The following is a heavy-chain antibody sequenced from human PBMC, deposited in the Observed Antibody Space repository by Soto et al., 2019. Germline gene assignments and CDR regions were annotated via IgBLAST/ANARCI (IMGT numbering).Heavy chain of an antibody. Sequence: ASVKVSCKASGYTFTDYYMHWVRQAPGQGLEWMGWINPNSGGTNYAQKFQGRVTMTRDTSISTAYMELSRLRSDDTAVYYCARGVGLRFLEWSPPDWFDPWGQGTLVTVSS. V-gene: IGHV1-2*02. CDR1: GYTFTDYY. CDR3: ARGVGLRFLEWSPPDWFDP. CDR2: INPNSGGT. J-gene: IGHJ5*02. D-gene: IGHD3-3*01.